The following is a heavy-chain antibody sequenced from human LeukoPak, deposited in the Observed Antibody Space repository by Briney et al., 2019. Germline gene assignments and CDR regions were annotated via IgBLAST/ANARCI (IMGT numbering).Heavy chain of an antibody. CDR3: ATIGIVGEEDYYYMDV. CDR1: GYTFTSYG. J-gene: IGHJ6*03. V-gene: IGHV1-18*01. D-gene: IGHD1-26*01. CDR2: ISAYNGNT. Sequence: ASVKVSCKASGYTFTSYGISWVRQAPGQGLEWMGWISAYNGNTNYAQKLQGRVTMTTDTSTSTAYMELRSLRSDDTAVYYCATIGIVGEEDYYYMDVWGKGTTVTVSS.